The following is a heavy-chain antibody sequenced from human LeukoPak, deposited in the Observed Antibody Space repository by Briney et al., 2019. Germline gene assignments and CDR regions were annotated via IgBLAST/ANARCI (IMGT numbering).Heavy chain of an antibody. D-gene: IGHD4-17*01. CDR3: ASLYGDYVAHQTYTTPFDY. CDR1: GFTFSDYY. Sequence: PGGSLRLSCVASGFTFSDYYMSWFRQAPGKGPEWISYITKSGTDMEYADSVKGRFTIARDNGQNSLFLQMNSLRAEDTAVYYCASLYGDYVAHQTYTTPFDYWGQGTLVTVSS. J-gene: IGHJ4*02. CDR2: ITKSGTDM. V-gene: IGHV3-11*04.